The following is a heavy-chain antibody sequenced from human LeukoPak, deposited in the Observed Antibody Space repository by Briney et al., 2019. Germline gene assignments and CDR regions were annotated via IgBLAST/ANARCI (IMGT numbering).Heavy chain of an antibody. Sequence: GGSLRLSCAASGFTFSDQYMDWVRQAPGKGLEWVGRSRNKANSYTTDCAAPVKGRFTISRDDSKNSLYLQMNSLKTEDTAVYYCARLLGSGSYYNGDYWGQGTLVTVSS. CDR2: SRNKANSYTT. CDR1: GFTFSDQY. D-gene: IGHD3-10*01. V-gene: IGHV3-72*01. CDR3: ARLLGSGSYYNGDY. J-gene: IGHJ4*02.